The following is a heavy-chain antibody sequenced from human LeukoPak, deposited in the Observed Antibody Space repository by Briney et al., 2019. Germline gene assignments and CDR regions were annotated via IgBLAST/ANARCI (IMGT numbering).Heavy chain of an antibody. CDR1: GFTFTNYA. CDR3: AKQSLSHTLNWFDP. CDR2: ISGSGAST. D-gene: IGHD6-19*01. J-gene: IGHJ5*02. V-gene: IGHV3-23*01. Sequence: GGSLRLSCAASGFTFTNYAMSWVRQAPGKGLEWVSAISGSGASTYYADSVKGRFTISRDNSKNTLYLQMNSLRAEDTAVYYCAKQSLSHTLNWFDPWGQGTLVTVSS.